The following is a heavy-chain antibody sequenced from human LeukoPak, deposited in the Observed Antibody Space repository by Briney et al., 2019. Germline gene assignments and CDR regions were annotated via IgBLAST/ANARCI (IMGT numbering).Heavy chain of an antibody. CDR3: ARGYCSSTSCYYYGMDV. CDR2: IYHSGST. CDR1: GGSISSSNW. Sequence: PGTLSLTCAVSGGSISSSNWWSWVRQPPGKGLEWIGEIYHSGSTNYNPSLKSRVTISVDKSKNQFSLKLSSVTAADTAVYCCARGYCSSTSCYYYGMDVWGKGTTVTVSS. J-gene: IGHJ6*04. V-gene: IGHV4-4*01. D-gene: IGHD2-2*01.